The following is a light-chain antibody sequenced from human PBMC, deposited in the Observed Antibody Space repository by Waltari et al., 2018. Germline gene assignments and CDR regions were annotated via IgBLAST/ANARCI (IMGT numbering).Light chain of an antibody. V-gene: IGKV3-11*01. J-gene: IGKJ1*01. Sequence: ELVLPQSPATLSLSPGEIATLSCRASQSVSSYLAWYQQNPGQAPRLLIYDASNRATGIPARFSGSGSGTDFTLTISSLEPEDFAVYYCQQRSNWPPWTFGQGTKVEIK. CDR3: QQRSNWPPWT. CDR1: QSVSSY. CDR2: DAS.